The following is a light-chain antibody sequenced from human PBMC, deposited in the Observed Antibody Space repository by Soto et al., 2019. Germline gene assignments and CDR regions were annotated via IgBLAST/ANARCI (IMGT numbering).Light chain of an antibody. CDR1: HDIKNY. V-gene: IGKV1-33*01. CDR3: QQFDCLPPYT. CDR2: DAS. Sequence: DIQLTQSPPSLSASEGDRVTITCPASHDIKNYLNWYQQKPGKAPKLLIYDASNLETGVPSRFSGSGAGTDSTVTIGSLQPEDVATYYCQQFDCLPPYTFGQGTKGEIK. J-gene: IGKJ2*01.